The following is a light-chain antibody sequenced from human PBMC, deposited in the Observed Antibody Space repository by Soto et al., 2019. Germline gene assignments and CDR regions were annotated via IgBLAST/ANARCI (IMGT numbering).Light chain of an antibody. CDR3: CSYADSRTPVV. Sequence: QSALTQPASVSGSPGQSITISCTGTSSDIGNYNLVSWYQQHPGKAPKLMIYEGSKRPSGVSNRFSGSKSGNTASLTISGLQAEDEADYYCCSYADSRTPVVFRGGTKLTVL. CDR2: EGS. CDR1: SSDIGNYNL. V-gene: IGLV2-23*01. J-gene: IGLJ2*01.